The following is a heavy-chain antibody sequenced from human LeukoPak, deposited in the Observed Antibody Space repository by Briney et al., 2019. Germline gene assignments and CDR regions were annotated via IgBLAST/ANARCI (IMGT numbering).Heavy chain of an antibody. CDR2: INWNGGST. Sequence: GGSLRLSCAASGFTFSSYGMNWVRQVPGKGLEWVSGINWNGGSTGYVDSVKGRFTISRDNSKNTLYLQMNSLRAEDTAVYYCAKDSSGYCPDYWGQGTLVTVSS. D-gene: IGHD3-22*01. CDR1: GFTFSSYG. V-gene: IGHV3-23*01. CDR3: AKDSSGYCPDY. J-gene: IGHJ4*02.